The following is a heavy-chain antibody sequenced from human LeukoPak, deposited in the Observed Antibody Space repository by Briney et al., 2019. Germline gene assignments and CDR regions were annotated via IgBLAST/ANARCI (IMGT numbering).Heavy chain of an antibody. V-gene: IGHV3-23*01. Sequence: PGGSLRLSCAASGFTFSSYAMSWVRQAPGKGLEWVSAISGSGGSTYYADSVKGLFTISRDDSKNTLYLQMNSLRAEDTAVYYCAKCDLLEWLLDSFDYWGQGTLVTVSS. CDR3: AKCDLLEWLLDSFDY. D-gene: IGHD3-3*01. J-gene: IGHJ4*02. CDR2: ISGSGGST. CDR1: GFTFSSYA.